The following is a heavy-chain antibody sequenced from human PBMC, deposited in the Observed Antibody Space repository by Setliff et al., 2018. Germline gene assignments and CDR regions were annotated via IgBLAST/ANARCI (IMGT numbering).Heavy chain of an antibody. D-gene: IGHD6-6*01. CDR3: ARGRNIAARLLDS. J-gene: IGHJ4*02. CDR1: GDSISSSRYY. V-gene: IGHV4-61*09. Sequence: PSETLSLTCTVSGDSISSSRYYWNWLRQPAGKGLEWIGHINRRGSTNYNPSLKSRVTISIDTSKDQFSLKLISMTAADTAVYYCARGRNIAARLLDSWGQGTLVTVSS. CDR2: INRRGST.